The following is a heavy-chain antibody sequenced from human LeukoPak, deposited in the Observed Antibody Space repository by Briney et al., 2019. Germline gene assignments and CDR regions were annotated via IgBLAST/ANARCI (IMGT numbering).Heavy chain of an antibody. J-gene: IGHJ4*02. D-gene: IGHD3-10*01. Sequence: SETLSLTCAVSGYSISSGYYWGWIRRPPGKGLEWIGSISQSGSTYYNPSLKGRVIISLDTSKNQLSLKLSSVTATDTAVYYCARVDGWGVVGTTGRFDYWGQGTLVTVSS. CDR2: ISQSGST. CDR3: ARVDGWGVVGTTGRFDY. CDR1: GYSISSGYY. V-gene: IGHV4-38-2*01.